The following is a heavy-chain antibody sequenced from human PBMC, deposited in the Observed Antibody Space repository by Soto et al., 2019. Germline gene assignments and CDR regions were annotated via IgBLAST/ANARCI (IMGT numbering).Heavy chain of an antibody. CDR1: GFTFGDYA. CDR2: IRSKAYGGTT. Sequence: GGSLRLSCTASGFTFGDYAMSWVRQAPGKGLEWVGFIRSKAYGGTTEYAASVKGRFTISRDDSKSIAYLQMNSLKTEDTAVYYCTRETISGYSSSWYVHWGQGTLVTV. CDR3: TRETISGYSSSWYVH. D-gene: IGHD6-13*01. J-gene: IGHJ5*02. V-gene: IGHV3-49*04.